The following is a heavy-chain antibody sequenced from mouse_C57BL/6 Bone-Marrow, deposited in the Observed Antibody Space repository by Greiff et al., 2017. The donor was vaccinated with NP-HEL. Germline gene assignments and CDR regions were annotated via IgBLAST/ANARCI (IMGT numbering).Heavy chain of an antibody. CDR1: GYSITSGYY. V-gene: IGHV3-6*01. J-gene: IGHJ3*01. D-gene: IGHD4-1*01. Sequence: VQLQQSGPGLVKPSQSLSLTCSVTGYSITSGYYWNWIRQFPGNKLEWMGFISYDGSNNYNPFLKNRISITRDTSKNQFFLKLNSVTTEDTATYYCARDPELGRGGTWFAYWGQGTLVTVSA. CDR3: ARDPELGRGGTWFAY. CDR2: ISYDGSN.